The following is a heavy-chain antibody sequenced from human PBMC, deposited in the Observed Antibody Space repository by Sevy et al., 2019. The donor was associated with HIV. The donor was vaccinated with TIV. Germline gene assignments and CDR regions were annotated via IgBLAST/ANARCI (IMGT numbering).Heavy chain of an antibody. Sequence: SETLSLTCTVSGGSISSYYWSWIRQPAGKGLEWIRRIYISGSTNYNFSLRSRVAMSVDTFKNQFSLNLSSATAADTALYYCARGHYGTNTQGCCDYWGQGKRVTVSS. D-gene: IGHD4-17*01. CDR1: GGSISSYY. J-gene: IGHJ4*02. CDR3: ARGHYGTNTQGCCDY. V-gene: IGHV4-4*07. CDR2: IYISGST.